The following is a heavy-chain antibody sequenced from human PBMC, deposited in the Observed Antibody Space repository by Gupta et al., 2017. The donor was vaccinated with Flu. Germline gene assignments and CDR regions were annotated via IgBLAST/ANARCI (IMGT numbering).Heavy chain of an antibody. D-gene: IGHD5-12*01. CDR1: GFTFSSYA. CDR2: ISGSGDIT. CDR3: ATEDRGRMAMIVMSVMSDY. V-gene: IGHV3-23*01. J-gene: IGHJ4*02. Sequence: EVQLLESGGGLVQPGGSLRLSCVTSGFTFSSYAMSWVRQAPGKGLEWVSGISGSGDITSYADSVKFRGTISRDNSKTTLYRQSTSLRAEETVNSYCATEDRGRMAMIVMSVMSDYWGQGTLVNVPS.